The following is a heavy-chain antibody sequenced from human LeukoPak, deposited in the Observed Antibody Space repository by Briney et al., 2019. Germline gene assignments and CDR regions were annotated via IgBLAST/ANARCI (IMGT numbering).Heavy chain of an antibody. J-gene: IGHJ4*02. Sequence: GASVKVSCKASGYTFTSYGISWVRQAPGQGLEWMGWISAYNGNTNYAQKLQGRVTMTTDTSTSTAYMELRSLRSDDTAVYYCARGRRDILTGYYTDWGQGTLVTVSS. CDR1: GYTFTSYG. V-gene: IGHV1-18*01. CDR2: ISAYNGNT. D-gene: IGHD3-9*01. CDR3: ARGRRDILTGYYTD.